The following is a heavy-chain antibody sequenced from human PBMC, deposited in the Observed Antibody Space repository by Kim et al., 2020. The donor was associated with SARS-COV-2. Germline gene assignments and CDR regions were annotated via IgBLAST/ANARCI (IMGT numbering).Heavy chain of an antibody. CDR3: AKDSNYDFWSGSHDY. CDR2: ISGSGGST. J-gene: IGHJ4*02. CDR1: GFTFSSYA. D-gene: IGHD3-3*01. Sequence: GGSLRLSCAASGFTFSSYAMSWVRQAPGKGLEWVSAISGSGGSTYYADSVKGRFTISRDNSKNTLYLQMNSLRAEDTAVYYCAKDSNYDFWSGSHDYWGQGTLVTVSS. V-gene: IGHV3-23*01.